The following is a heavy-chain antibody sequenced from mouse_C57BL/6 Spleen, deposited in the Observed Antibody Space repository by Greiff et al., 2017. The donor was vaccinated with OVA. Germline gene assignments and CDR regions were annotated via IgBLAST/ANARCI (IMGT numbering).Heavy chain of an antibody. J-gene: IGHJ4*01. D-gene: IGHD2-1*01. CDR1: GFTFSDAW. CDR2: IRNKANNHAT. CDR3: THYGNFGGVIYYAMDY. V-gene: IGHV6-6*01. Sequence: EVQGVESGGGLVQPGGSMKLSCAASGFTFSDAWMDWVRQSPEKGLEWVAEIRNKANNHATYYAESVKGRFTISRDDSKSSVYLQMNSLRAEDTGIYYCTHYGNFGGVIYYAMDYWGQGTSVTVSS.